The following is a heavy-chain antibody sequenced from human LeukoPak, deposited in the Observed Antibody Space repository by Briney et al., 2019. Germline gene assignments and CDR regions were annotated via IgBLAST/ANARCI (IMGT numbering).Heavy chain of an antibody. Sequence: TGGSLTLSCAASGFTFSSYWMHWVRQPPGKGLVWVSHIDSDGSSTPYPPPEKGRFTISNDNANNIPYLQINNLGADDPAFYSCARPPYSRGSFDLWGRGTLVTVSS. CDR3: ARPPYSRGSFDL. CDR1: GFTFSSYW. D-gene: IGHD6-19*01. CDR2: IDSDGSST. J-gene: IGHJ2*01. V-gene: IGHV3-74*01.